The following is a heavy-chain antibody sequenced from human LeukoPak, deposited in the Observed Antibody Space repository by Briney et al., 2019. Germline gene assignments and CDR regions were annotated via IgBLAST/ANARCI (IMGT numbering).Heavy chain of an antibody. CDR1: GFTFSNYA. V-gene: IGHV3-23*01. CDR3: AKAAITGTAADDAFDI. Sequence: GGSLRLSCAASGFTFSNYAMSWVRQAPGKGLEWVSGINVSGGSTFYADSVRGRFTISRDNSKNTLYLQMNSLRAEDTAVYYCAKAAITGTAADDAFDIWGQGTMVTVSS. J-gene: IGHJ3*02. D-gene: IGHD1-20*01. CDR2: INVSGGST.